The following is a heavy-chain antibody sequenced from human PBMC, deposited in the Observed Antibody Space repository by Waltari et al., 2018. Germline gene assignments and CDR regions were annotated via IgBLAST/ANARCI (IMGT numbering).Heavy chain of an antibody. J-gene: IGHJ5*02. D-gene: IGHD2-2*02. V-gene: IGHV1-69*01. Sequence: QVQLVQSGAEVKKPGSSVKVSCKASGGTFSSYAISWVRQAPGQGLEWMGGIIPIVGTANYEQEFQGRVTITADESTSTAYMELSSLRSEDTAVYYCARKGYCSSTSCYMNWFDPWGQGTLVTVSS. CDR3: ARKGYCSSTSCYMNWFDP. CDR1: GGTFSSYA. CDR2: IIPIVGTA.